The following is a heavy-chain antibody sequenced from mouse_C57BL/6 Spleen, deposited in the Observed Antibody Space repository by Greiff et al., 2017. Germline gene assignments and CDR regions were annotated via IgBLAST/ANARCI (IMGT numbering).Heavy chain of an antibody. J-gene: IGHJ2*01. CDR3: ARGGYGSGNFDY. D-gene: IGHD1-1*01. CDR2: IDPEDGAT. Sequence: VQLQQSGAELVKPGASVKLSCTASGFNIKDYYMHWVKQRTEQGLEWIGRIDPEDGATKYAPNFQGKATITADTSSNTAYLQLSSLTSEDTAVYYCARGGYGSGNFDYWGQGTTLTVSS. CDR1: GFNIKDYY. V-gene: IGHV14-2*01.